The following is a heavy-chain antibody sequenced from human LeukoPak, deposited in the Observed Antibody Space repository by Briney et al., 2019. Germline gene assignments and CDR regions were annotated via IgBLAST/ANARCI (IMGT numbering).Heavy chain of an antibody. CDR1: GCSFSSNG. CDR3: AKSGSTIFGVVIAHYYMDV. V-gene: IGHV3-30*02. J-gene: IGHJ6*03. Sequence: GGSLRLSCAVSGCSFSSNGMHWGRHAQGKGLEGVAFIRYDGSNKNYADSVKGRFTISRDNSMNTLYLQMNSLRAEDTAVYYCAKSGSTIFGVVIAHYYMDVWGKGTTVTVSS. D-gene: IGHD3-3*01. CDR2: IRYDGSNK.